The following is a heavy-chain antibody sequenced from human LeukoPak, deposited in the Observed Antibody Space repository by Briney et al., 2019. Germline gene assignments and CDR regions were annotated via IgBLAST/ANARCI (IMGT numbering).Heavy chain of an antibody. Sequence: GGSLRLSCAASGFTFDDYGMSWVRQAPGKGLEWVSGINWNGGSTGYADSVKGRFTISRDNAKNSLYLQMNSLRAEDTALYYCAKDEAATGNDAFDIWGQGTMVTVSS. V-gene: IGHV3-20*04. CDR1: GFTFDDYG. J-gene: IGHJ3*02. D-gene: IGHD6-25*01. CDR3: AKDEAATGNDAFDI. CDR2: INWNGGST.